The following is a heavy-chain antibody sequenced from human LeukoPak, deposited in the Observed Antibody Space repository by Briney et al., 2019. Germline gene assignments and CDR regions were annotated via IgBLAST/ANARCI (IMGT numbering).Heavy chain of an antibody. J-gene: IGHJ3*02. CDR2: IIPILGIA. Sequence: GASVKVSCKASGGTFSSYTISWVRQAPGQGLEWMGRIIPILGIANYAQKFQGRVTITADKSTSTAYMELSSLRSEDTAVYYCASPRALYCSSTCCQTAHGAFDIRGQGTMVTVSS. V-gene: IGHV1-69*02. CDR1: GGTFSSYT. CDR3: ASPRALYCSSTCCQTAHGAFDI. D-gene: IGHD2-2*01.